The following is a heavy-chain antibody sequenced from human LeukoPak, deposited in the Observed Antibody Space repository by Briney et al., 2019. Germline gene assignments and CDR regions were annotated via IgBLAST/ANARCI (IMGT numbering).Heavy chain of an antibody. CDR2: INQPGSEK. V-gene: IGHV3-7*01. CDR1: RFTLSTYW. J-gene: IGHJ4*02. D-gene: IGHD6-6*01. CDR3: ARGIAGRPGLDY. Sequence: GGSLTLSCAASRFTLSTYWMTWVRQAPGKGLEWVANINQPGSEKLYVDSVKGRFTISRDNAKNSLYLQMDGLRAEDTAVYYCARGIAGRPGLDYWGQGTLVTVSS.